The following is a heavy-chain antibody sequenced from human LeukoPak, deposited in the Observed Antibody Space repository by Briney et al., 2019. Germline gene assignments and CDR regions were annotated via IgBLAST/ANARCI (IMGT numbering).Heavy chain of an antibody. J-gene: IGHJ4*02. Sequence: SETLSLTCTVSGASISDYFWSWIRQSPGKGLEWIGYIYYKGDTNYNPSLTSRVTISMNTSKNQFSLKLKSVTSADTAVYYCARDRRYCTGGTCYLDPYFDYWGQGTLVTVSS. V-gene: IGHV4-59*13. CDR3: ARDRRYCTGGTCYLDPYFDY. CDR1: GASISDYF. D-gene: IGHD2-8*02. CDR2: IYYKGDT.